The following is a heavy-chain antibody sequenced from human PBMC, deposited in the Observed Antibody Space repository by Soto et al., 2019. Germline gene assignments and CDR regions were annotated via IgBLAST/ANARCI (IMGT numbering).Heavy chain of an antibody. CDR1: GFTFSSYD. D-gene: IGHD5-12*01. J-gene: IGHJ4*02. Sequence: QVQLVESGGGVVQPGRSLRLSCAASGFTFSSYDMHWVRQAPGKGLEWVAVISYDGSNKYYADTVKGRFTISRDNSKNTLYLQMNSLRAEDTAVYYCARDQVATIPCGALLWGQGTLVTVSS. CDR2: ISYDGSNK. V-gene: IGHV3-30-3*01. CDR3: ARDQVATIPCGALL.